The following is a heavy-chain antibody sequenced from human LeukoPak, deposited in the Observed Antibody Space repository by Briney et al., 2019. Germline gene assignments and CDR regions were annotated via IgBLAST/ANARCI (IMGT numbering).Heavy chain of an antibody. Sequence: SETLSLTCTVSGGSISSSSYYWGWIRQPPGKGLEWIGSIYYSGSTYYNPSLKSRVTISVDTSKNQFSLRLSSGTAADTAVYYCARRPSSIAARRGGYYFDYWGQGTLVTVSS. CDR3: ARRPSSIAARRGGYYFDY. CDR2: IYYSGST. CDR1: GGSISSSSYY. V-gene: IGHV4-39*01. D-gene: IGHD6-6*01. J-gene: IGHJ4*02.